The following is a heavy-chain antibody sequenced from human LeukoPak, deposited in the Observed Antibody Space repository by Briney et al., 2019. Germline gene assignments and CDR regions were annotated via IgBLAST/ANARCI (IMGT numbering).Heavy chain of an antibody. CDR1: GFTFSSYW. CDR2: IKEDGSEK. CDR3: ARDVRASFDY. J-gene: IGHJ4*02. Sequence: PGGSLRLSCAASGFTFSSYWMSWVRQAPGKGLEWVANIKEDGSEKYYVDSVKGRFTISRDNAKNSLYLQMNSLRAEVTAVYFCARDVRASFDYWGQGTLVTVSS. V-gene: IGHV3-7*04.